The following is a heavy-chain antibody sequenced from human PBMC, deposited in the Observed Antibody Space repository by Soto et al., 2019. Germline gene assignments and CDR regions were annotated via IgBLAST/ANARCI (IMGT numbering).Heavy chain of an antibody. V-gene: IGHV3-7*03. CDR3: ARDLGLVAAGRGYYYYYGMDV. J-gene: IGHJ6*02. D-gene: IGHD6-13*01. Sequence: EVQVVESGGGLVQPGGSLRLSCAACGFALSSYWMSWVRQAPGKGLEWVANIKQDGSEKYYVDSVKGRFTISRDNARNLLYLQMNSLRAEDTAVYYCARDLGLVAAGRGYYYYYGMDVWGQGTTVTVSS. CDR2: IKQDGSEK. CDR1: GFALSSYW.